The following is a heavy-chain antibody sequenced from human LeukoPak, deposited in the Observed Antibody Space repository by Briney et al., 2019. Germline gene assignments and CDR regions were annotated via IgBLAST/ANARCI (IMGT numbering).Heavy chain of an antibody. D-gene: IGHD1-26*01. J-gene: IGHJ4*02. CDR1: GGSFSGYY. CDR2: INHSGGT. V-gene: IGHV4-34*01. Sequence: SETLSLTCAVYGGSFSGYYLSWVRQPPGKGLEWIGEINHSGGTNYNPSLKSGVTTSVDTTRNHFSLMLSSVPAADTAVYYCARGGSPVGATNDYWGQGTLVTLSS. CDR3: ARGGSPVGATNDY.